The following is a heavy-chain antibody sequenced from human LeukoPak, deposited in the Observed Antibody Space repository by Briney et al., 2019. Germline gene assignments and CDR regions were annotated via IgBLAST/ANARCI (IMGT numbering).Heavy chain of an antibody. CDR2: IWYDGSNE. D-gene: IGHD2-2*01. J-gene: IGHJ4*02. CDR3: ARESMPQDYFDY. CDR1: GFTFSSYG. V-gene: IGHV3-33*01. Sequence: PGGSLRLSCAASGFTFSSYGMHWVRQAPGKGLEWVAVIWYDGSNEYYADSVKGRFTISRDNSKNTLYLQMNSLGAEDTAVYYCARESMPQDYFDYWGQGTLVTVSS.